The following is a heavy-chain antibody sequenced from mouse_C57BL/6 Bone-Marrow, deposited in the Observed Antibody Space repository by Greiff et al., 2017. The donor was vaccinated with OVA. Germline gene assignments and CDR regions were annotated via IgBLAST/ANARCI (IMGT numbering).Heavy chain of an antibody. D-gene: IGHD1-1*01. J-gene: IGHJ1*03. Sequence: EVQGVESGGGLVKPGGSLKLSCAASGFTFSSYAMSWVRQTPEKRLEWVATISDGGSYTYYPDNVKGRFTISRDNAKNNLYLQMSHLKSEDTAMYYCARDEIDYYGSSYGYFDVWGTGTTVTVSS. CDR1: GFTFSSYA. CDR2: ISDGGSYT. V-gene: IGHV5-4*01. CDR3: ARDEIDYYGSSYGYFDV.